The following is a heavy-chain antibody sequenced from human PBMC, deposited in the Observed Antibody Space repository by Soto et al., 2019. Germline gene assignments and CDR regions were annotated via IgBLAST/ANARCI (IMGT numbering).Heavy chain of an antibody. CDR3: ARDQNGSGNYYTRYFDY. J-gene: IGHJ4*02. CDR2: IYHSGST. CDR1: GGSIISRYW. Sequence: SETLSLTCAVAGGSIISRYWWSWVRQSPGKGLEWIGEIYHSGSTNYNPSLKSRVTISVDKSKNQFSLNLSSVTAADTAVYYCARDQNGSGNYYTRYFDYWGQGTLVTVSS. D-gene: IGHD3-10*01. V-gene: IGHV4-4*02.